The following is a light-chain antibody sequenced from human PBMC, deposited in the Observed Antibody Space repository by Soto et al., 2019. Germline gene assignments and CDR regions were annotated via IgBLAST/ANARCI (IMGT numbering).Light chain of an antibody. CDR3: CAYASSSIWV. J-gene: IGLJ7*01. CDR1: STDIGSFNL. CDR2: GGT. V-gene: IGLV2-23*01. Sequence: QSALTQPASVSGSPGQSITISCTGTSTDIGSFNLVSWYQQHPGKAPKLMIYGGTKRPSGVSNRFSASRSGNTASLTISGLQAEDEADYHCCAYASSSIWVFGGGTQLTVL.